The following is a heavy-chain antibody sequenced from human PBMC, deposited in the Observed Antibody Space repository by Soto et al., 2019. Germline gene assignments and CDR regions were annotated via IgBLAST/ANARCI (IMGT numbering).Heavy chain of an antibody. J-gene: IGHJ4*02. D-gene: IGHD3-10*01. CDR2: VNPIVSMS. V-gene: IGHV1-69*02. Sequence: QVQLVQSGAEVKRPGSSVKVSCKASGDTFNFYSINWVRQAPGLGLEWMGRVNPIVSMSNYAQKFQGRVTMTSEKSTITAYIELSSLGSEDTASYYCASSDGSGYRAFVYWGQGALVTVSS. CDR3: ASSDGSGYRAFVY. CDR1: GDTFNFYS.